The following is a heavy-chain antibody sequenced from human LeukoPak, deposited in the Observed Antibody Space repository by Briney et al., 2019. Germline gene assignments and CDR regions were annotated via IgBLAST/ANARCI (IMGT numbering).Heavy chain of an antibody. Sequence: GASVKVSCKASGGTFSSYAISWVRQAPGQGLEWMGGIIPIFGTANYAQKFQGRVTITADESTSTAYLELSSLRSEDTAVYYCARVPAMVIFDAFDIWGQGTMVTVSS. D-gene: IGHD5-18*01. CDR3: ARVPAMVIFDAFDI. CDR1: GGTFSSYA. V-gene: IGHV1-69*13. J-gene: IGHJ3*02. CDR2: IIPIFGTA.